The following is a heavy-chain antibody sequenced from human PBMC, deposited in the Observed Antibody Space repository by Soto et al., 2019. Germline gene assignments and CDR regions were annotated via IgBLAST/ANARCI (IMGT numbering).Heavy chain of an antibody. V-gene: IGHV1-18*01. J-gene: IGHJ3*02. CDR3: AASNWNGFGVDAFDI. CDR2: ISAYNGNT. D-gene: IGHD1-1*01. CDR1: GYTFPSYG. Sequence: QVQLVQSGAEVKKPGASVKVSCKASGYTFPSYGISWVRQAPGQGHGWMGWISAYNGNTNYAQTLQGRVTMTTDTSTSTAYMELRSLRSDDTAVYYCAASNWNGFGVDAFDIWGQGTMVTVSS.